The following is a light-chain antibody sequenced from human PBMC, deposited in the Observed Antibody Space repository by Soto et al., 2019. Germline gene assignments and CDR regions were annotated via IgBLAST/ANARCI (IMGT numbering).Light chain of an antibody. CDR2: GVT. V-gene: IGKV3-15*01. CDR1: RSISSN. J-gene: IGKJ1*01. Sequence: EIVLTQSPGTLSLSPGERATLSCRASRSISSNYVAWYQQKPGQVPRLLIYGVTNRVTGVPARFSGSGSGRDGREYTLTISSLQSEDYAVYYCQQYNTWPPWTFGQGTKVDIK. CDR3: QQYNTWPPWT.